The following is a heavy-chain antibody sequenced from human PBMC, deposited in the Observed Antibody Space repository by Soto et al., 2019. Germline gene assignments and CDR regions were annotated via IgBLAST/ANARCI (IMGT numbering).Heavy chain of an antibody. CDR1: VVSMGSYY. Sequence: PXETLSLTCTFSVVSMGSYYWSCIRHPPGKGLEWIGYIYYSGSTNYNPSLKSRVTISVDTSKNQFSLKLSSVTAADTAVYYCARAPWIAGSLSAFDIWGQGTMFTVSS. CDR3: ARAPWIAGSLSAFDI. J-gene: IGHJ3*02. CDR2: IYYSGST. V-gene: IGHV4-59*01. D-gene: IGHD6-13*01.